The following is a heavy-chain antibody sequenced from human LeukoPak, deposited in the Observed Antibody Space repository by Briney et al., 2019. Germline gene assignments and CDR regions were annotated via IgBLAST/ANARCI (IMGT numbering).Heavy chain of an antibody. Sequence: ASVKVSCKASGYTFNVYFMQWVRQALGQGLEWMGWINPNSGGTNYAQKFQGRVTMTLDTSNSAAYMELTSLTPDDTAIYYCARGGEGGSLRGGREPLVPFSS. D-gene: IGHD3-16*01. CDR2: INPNSGGT. J-gene: IGHJ4*02. CDR3: ARGGEGGSLR. V-gene: IGHV1-2*02. CDR1: GYTFNVYF.